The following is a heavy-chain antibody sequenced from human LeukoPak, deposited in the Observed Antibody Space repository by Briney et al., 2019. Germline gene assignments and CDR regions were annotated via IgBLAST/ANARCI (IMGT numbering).Heavy chain of an antibody. D-gene: IGHD3-22*01. Sequence: SETLSLTCAVYGGSFSGYYWSWIRQPPGKGLEWIGEINHSGSTNYNPSLKSRVTISVDTSKNQFSLKLSSVTAADTAVYYCASSSGPTYYYYGMDVWGQGTTVTVSS. CDR1: GGSFSGYY. V-gene: IGHV4-34*01. CDR3: ASSSGPTYYYYGMDV. CDR2: INHSGST. J-gene: IGHJ6*02.